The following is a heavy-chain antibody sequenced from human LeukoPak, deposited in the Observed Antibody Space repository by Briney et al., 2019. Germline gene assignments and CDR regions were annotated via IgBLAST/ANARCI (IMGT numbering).Heavy chain of an antibody. D-gene: IGHD1-7*01. J-gene: IGHJ4*02. Sequence: GGSLRLSCAASGFTFITYGMHWVRQAPGKGLVWVSRISGDGSSTRYADSVKGRFTISRDNAKNTLFLQMNSLRAEDTAVYYCARDNNWNYPDYWGQGTLVTVSS. V-gene: IGHV3-74*01. CDR2: ISGDGSST. CDR1: GFTFITYG. CDR3: ARDNNWNYPDY.